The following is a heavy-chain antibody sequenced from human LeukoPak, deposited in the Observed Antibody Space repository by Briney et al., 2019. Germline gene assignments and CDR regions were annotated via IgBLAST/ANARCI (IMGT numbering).Heavy chain of an antibody. D-gene: IGHD5-18*01. CDR3: ARGGWSGYSYGSEPEKYFDY. J-gene: IGHJ4*02. CDR2: INPNSGGT. CDR1: GYTFTSYD. V-gene: IGHV1-2*02. Sequence: EASVKVSCKASGYTFTSYDINWVRQATGQGLEWMGWINPNSGGTNDAQKFQGRVTMTTDTSISTAYMELSRLRSDDTAVYYCARGGWSGYSYGSEPEKYFDYWGQGTLVTVSS.